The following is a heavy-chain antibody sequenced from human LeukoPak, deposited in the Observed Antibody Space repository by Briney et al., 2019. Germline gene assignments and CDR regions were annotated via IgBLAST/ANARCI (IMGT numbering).Heavy chain of an antibody. CDR2: ISGSGGST. CDR1: GFTLSSFA. D-gene: IGHD1-7*01. Sequence: PGGSLRLSCAASGFTLSSFAMNWVRQAPGKGLEWVSAISGSGGSTFYADSVKGRSTISRDNSENTLYLQMNSLRAEDTAVYYCVKRTVNYPFDFWGQGTLLTVSS. J-gene: IGHJ4*02. CDR3: VKRTVNYPFDF. V-gene: IGHV3-23*01.